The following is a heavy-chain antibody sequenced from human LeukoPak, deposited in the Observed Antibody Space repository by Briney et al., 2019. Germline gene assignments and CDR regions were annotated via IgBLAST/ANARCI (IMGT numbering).Heavy chain of an antibody. Sequence: ASVKVSCKASGYTFTSYYMHWVRQATGQGLEWMGIINPSGGSTSYAQKFQGRVTMTRDTSTSTVYMELSSLRSEDTAVYYCARGLAVVVVVAATPEFDPWGQGTLVTVSS. CDR2: INPSGGST. J-gene: IGHJ5*02. V-gene: IGHV1-46*01. CDR3: ARGLAVVVVVAATPEFDP. CDR1: GYTFTSYY. D-gene: IGHD2-15*01.